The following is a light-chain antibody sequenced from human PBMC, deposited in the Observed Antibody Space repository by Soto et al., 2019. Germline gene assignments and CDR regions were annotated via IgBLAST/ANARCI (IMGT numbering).Light chain of an antibody. CDR1: QSISSY. V-gene: IGKV1-39*01. CDR3: QHADSFPLIT. Sequence: DIQMTQSPSSLSASVGHRVNITCRASQSISSYLNWYQQKPGKAPKLLVYAASSLQSGVPSRFSGSGSGTDFTLTISSLQPEDFATYYCQHADSFPLITFGQGTRLDIK. J-gene: IGKJ5*01. CDR2: AAS.